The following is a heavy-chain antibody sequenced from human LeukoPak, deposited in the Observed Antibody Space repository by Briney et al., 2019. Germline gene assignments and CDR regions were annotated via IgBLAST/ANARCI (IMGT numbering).Heavy chain of an antibody. CDR1: GGSIGGYY. V-gene: IGHV4-4*07. Sequence: SETLSLTCTVSGGSIGGYYWSWIRQPAGKGLEWIGRIYNSESINYNPSLKSRVTMSIDTSKNQFSLKLNSVTAADTAVYYCARDRSSSYTRDWFDPWGQGVLVTVSS. D-gene: IGHD6-13*01. CDR2: IYNSESI. J-gene: IGHJ5*02. CDR3: ARDRSSSYTRDWFDP.